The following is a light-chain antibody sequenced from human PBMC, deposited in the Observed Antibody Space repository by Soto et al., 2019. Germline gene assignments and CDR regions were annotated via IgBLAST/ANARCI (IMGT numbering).Light chain of an antibody. CDR2: EDD. CDR3: HSYDSNIWI. Sequence: NFMLTQPHSVSESPGKTVTISCTRSSGGVASNYVQWYQQRPGSAPTIVIYEDDQRPSGVPDRFSGSIDYSSNSASLTISGLRPEDEADYYCHSYDSNIWIFGGGTKVTVL. CDR1: SGGVASNY. J-gene: IGLJ2*01. V-gene: IGLV6-57*04.